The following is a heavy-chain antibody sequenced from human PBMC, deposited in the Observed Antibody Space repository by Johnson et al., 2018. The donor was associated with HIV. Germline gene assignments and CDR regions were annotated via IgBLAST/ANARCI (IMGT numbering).Heavy chain of an antibody. CDR2: IKQDGSEK. CDR3: ARDPSSRIVVAYAFDI. CDR1: GFTFSSYW. D-gene: IGHD3-22*01. J-gene: IGHJ3*02. Sequence: VQLVESGGGLVQPGGSLRLSCAASGFTFSSYWMSWVRQAPGKGLEWVANIKQDGSEKYYVDSVKGRFTISRDNAKNSLYLQMNSLRAEDTAVYYCARDPSSRIVVAYAFDIWGQGTMVTVSS. V-gene: IGHV3-7*05.